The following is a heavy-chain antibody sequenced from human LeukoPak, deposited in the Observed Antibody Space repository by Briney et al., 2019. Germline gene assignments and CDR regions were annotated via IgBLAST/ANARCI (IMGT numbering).Heavy chain of an antibody. J-gene: IGHJ4*02. D-gene: IGHD3-22*01. CDR1: GGSISSGDYY. Sequence: PSETLSLTCTVSGGSISSGDYYWSWIRQPPGKGLEWIGEINHSGSTNYNPSLKSRVTISVDTSKNQFSLKLSSVTAADTAVYYCARGRDYYDSSGYYFLDYWGQGTLVTVSS. CDR3: ARGRDYYDSSGYYFLDY. CDR2: INHSGST. V-gene: IGHV4-39*07.